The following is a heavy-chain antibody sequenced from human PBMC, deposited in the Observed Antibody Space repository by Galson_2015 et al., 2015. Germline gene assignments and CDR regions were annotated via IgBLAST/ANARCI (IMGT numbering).Heavy chain of an antibody. CDR1: GGTFSSYA. Sequence: SVKVSCKASGGTFSSYAISWVRQAPGQGLEWMGGIIPIFGTANYAQKFQGRVTITADESTSTAYMELSSLRSGDTAVYYCARFRLFGEAHYYYGMDVWGQGTTVTVSS. V-gene: IGHV1-69*13. CDR2: IIPIFGTA. D-gene: IGHD3-10*02. J-gene: IGHJ6*02. CDR3: ARFRLFGEAHYYYGMDV.